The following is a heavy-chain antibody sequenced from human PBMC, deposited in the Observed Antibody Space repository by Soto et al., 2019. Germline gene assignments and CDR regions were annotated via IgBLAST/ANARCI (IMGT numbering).Heavy chain of an antibody. CDR3: AREGLDYDFWSGYYTGTWFDP. CDR1: GGSISDYY. D-gene: IGHD3-3*01. Sequence: PSETLSLTCTVSGGSISDYYWSWIRQPPGRGLEWTGYIYYSGSTNYNPSLKSRVTISVDTSKNQFSLKLSSVTAADTAVYYCAREGLDYDFWSGYYTGTWFDPWGQGTLVTVSS. J-gene: IGHJ5*02. CDR2: IYYSGST. V-gene: IGHV4-59*01.